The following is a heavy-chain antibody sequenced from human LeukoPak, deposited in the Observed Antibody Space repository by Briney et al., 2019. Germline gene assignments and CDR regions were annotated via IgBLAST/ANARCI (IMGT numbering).Heavy chain of an antibody. Sequence: ASVKVSCKASGYTFTSYFMHWVRQAPGQGLEWMGTINPNDGSTSDAQNFQGRVTMTRNTSTSTVYMELSSLRSEDTAVYFCARARGYSGYHPIDYWGQGTLVTVSS. V-gene: IGHV1-46*01. CDR1: GYTFTSYF. CDR2: INPNDGST. CDR3: ARARGYSGYHPIDY. D-gene: IGHD5-12*01. J-gene: IGHJ4*02.